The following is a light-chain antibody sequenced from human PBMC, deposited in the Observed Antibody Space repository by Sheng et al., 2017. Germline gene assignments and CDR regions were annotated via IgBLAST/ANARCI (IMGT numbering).Light chain of an antibody. CDR3: KAWDDALDVYV. J-gene: IGLJ1*01. V-gene: IGLV1-51*01. CDR2: DNS. CDR1: SSNIGKNY. Sequence: QTVLTQPPSVSAAPGQKVTISCSGTSSNIGKNYVSWYRQLPATAPKVVIYDNSERPSGIPARFSGSKSGASATLGITGLQAGDEAVYYCKAWDDALDVYVFGTGTEVTVL.